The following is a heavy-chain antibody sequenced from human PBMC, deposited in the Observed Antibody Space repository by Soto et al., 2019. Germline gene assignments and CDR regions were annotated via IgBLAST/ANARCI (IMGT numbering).Heavy chain of an antibody. CDR3: ARESGIVGPSGELYS. CDR1: GYDFTNYG. J-gene: IGHJ5*01. V-gene: IGHV1-18*01. Sequence: ASVKVSCKTYGYDFTNYGINWVLQAPGEGLEWMGWISAYNGNIVYAQNFRGRATLTSDTSTSSAYMELRSLRSDDTAVYYCARESGIVGPSGELYSWG. CDR2: ISAYNGNI. D-gene: IGHD1-26*01.